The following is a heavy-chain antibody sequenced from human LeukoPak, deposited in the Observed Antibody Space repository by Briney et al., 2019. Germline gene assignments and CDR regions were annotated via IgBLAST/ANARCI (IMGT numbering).Heavy chain of an antibody. J-gene: IGHJ5*02. CDR1: GYTFTGYY. CDR2: INPNSGGT. D-gene: IGHD3-10*01. CDR3: ARSTGTYSDMVRGVTTPDNWFDP. Sequence: ASVKVSCTASGYTFTGYYMHWVRQAPGQGLGWMGWINPNSGGTNYAQKFQGRVTMTRDTSISTAYMELSRLRSDDTAVYYCARSTGTYSDMVRGVTTPDNWFDPWGQGTLVTVSS. V-gene: IGHV1-2*02.